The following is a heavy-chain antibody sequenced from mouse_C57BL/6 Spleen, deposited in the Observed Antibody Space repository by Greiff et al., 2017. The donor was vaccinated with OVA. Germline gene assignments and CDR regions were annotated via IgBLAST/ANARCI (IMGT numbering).Heavy chain of an antibody. Sequence: QVQLQQSGPGLVQPSQSLSITCTVSGFSLTSYGVHWVRQSPGKGLEWLGVLWSGGSTDYNAAFISRLSISKDNSKSQVFFKMNILQADDTAIYYCARNHYGSRGYFDYWGQGTTLTVSS. D-gene: IGHD1-1*01. CDR3: ARNHYGSRGYFDY. CDR2: LWSGGST. V-gene: IGHV2-2*01. J-gene: IGHJ2*01. CDR1: GFSLTSYG.